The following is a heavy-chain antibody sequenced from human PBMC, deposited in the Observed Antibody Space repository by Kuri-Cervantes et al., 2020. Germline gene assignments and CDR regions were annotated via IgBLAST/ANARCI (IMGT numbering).Heavy chain of an antibody. Sequence: SETLSLTCTVSGDSVSSGSYYWSWIRQPPGKGLEWIGYIYYRGSTNYNPSLKSRVTISVDTSKNQFSLKLSSVTAADTAVYYCASGKRGSRGGYYMDVWGKGTTVTVSS. CDR2: IYYRGST. D-gene: IGHD2-15*01. CDR3: ASGKRGSRGGYYMDV. V-gene: IGHV4-61*01. J-gene: IGHJ6*03. CDR1: GDSVSSGSYY.